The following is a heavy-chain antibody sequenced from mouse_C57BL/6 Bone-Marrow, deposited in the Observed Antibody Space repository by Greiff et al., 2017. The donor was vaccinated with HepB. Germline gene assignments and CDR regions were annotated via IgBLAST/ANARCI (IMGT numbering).Heavy chain of an antibody. CDR3: ARGGTAQSYFDY. J-gene: IGHJ2*01. D-gene: IGHD3-2*02. CDR1: GYSITSGYY. Sequence: EVKLMESGPGLVKPSQSLSLTCSVTGYSITSGYYWNWIRQFPGNKLEWMGYISYDGSNNYNPSLKNRISITRDTSKNQFFLKLISVTTEDTATYYCARGGTAQSYFDYWGQGTTLTVSS. CDR2: ISYDGSN. V-gene: IGHV3-6*01.